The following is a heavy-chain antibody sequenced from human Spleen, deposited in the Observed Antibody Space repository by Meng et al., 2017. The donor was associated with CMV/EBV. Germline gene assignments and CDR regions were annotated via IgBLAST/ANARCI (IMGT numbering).Heavy chain of an antibody. CDR1: GGSFSGYY. D-gene: IGHD1-26*01. V-gene: IGHV4-59*10. CDR3: ASGSPGAHDY. Sequence: QVQLQQGGAGLLKPSETLSLPCAVYGGSFSGYYWSWIRQPAGKGLEWIGRIYTSGSTNYNPSLKSRVTMSVDTSKNQFSLKLSSVTAADTAVYYCASGSPGAHDYWGQGTLVTVSS. CDR2: IYTSGST. J-gene: IGHJ4*02.